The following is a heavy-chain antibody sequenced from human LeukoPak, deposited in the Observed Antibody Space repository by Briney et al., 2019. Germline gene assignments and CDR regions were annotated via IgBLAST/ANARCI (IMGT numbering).Heavy chain of an antibody. V-gene: IGHV3-23*01. CDR2: ISGRGPST. Sequence: GGSLRLSCAASGFTFSTYGMSWVRQAPGKGLDWVSAISGRGPSTYYADSVKGRFTISRDSSKNTLYLQMNSLRAEDTAVYYCAEVTTMNYWGQGTLVTVSS. J-gene: IGHJ4*02. D-gene: IGHD4-17*01. CDR1: GFTFSTYG. CDR3: AEVTTMNY.